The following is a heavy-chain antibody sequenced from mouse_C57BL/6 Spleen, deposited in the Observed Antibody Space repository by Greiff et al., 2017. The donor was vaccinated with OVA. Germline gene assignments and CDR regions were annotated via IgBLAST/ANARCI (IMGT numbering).Heavy chain of an antibody. CDR2: ISSGGDYI. CDR1: GFTFSSYA. Sequence: EVQRVESGEGLVKPGGSLKLSCAASGFTFSSYAMSWVRQTPEKRLEWVAYISSGGDYIYYADTVKGRFTISRDNARNTLYLQMSSLKSEDTAMYYCTREGGYGNYAYFDYWGQGTTLTVSS. CDR3: TREGGYGNYAYFDY. J-gene: IGHJ2*01. V-gene: IGHV5-9-1*02. D-gene: IGHD2-1*01.